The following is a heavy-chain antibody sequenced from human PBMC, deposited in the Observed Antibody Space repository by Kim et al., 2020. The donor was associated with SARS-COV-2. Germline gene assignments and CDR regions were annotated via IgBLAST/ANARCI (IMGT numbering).Heavy chain of an antibody. Sequence: GGSLRLSCAASGFTFNNYAMSWVRQAPGKGLEWVSGIRDSGGSTQYADSVKGRFSISRDNSKNTLYLQMDSLRAEDTAVYYCAKVTSGSSGWFEYFQHWGQGTLVTVPS. J-gene: IGHJ1*01. CDR2: IRDSGGST. CDR1: GFTFNNYA. CDR3: AKVTSGSSGWFEYFQH. V-gene: IGHV3-23*01. D-gene: IGHD6-19*01.